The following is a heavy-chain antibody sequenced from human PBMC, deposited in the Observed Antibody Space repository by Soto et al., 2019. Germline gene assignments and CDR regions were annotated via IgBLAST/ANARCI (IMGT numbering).Heavy chain of an antibody. CDR2: IIPIFGTA. J-gene: IGHJ4*02. CDR3: ASQRRWAEARAQFDY. CDR1: GGTFSSYA. V-gene: IGHV1-69*06. Sequence: QVQLVQSGAEVKKPGSSVKVSCKASGGTFSSYAISWVRQAPGQGLEWMGGIIPIFGTANYAQKFQGRVTITANKPTSTAYRERRSLKSEDTAGYYCASQRRWAEARAQFDYWGQGTLVTASS.